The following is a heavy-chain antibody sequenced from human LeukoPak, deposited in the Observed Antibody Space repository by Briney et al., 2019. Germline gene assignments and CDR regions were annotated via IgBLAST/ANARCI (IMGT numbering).Heavy chain of an antibody. V-gene: IGHV3-66*02. CDR2: IYSGGST. D-gene: IGHD5-18*01. Sequence: GGSLRLSCAASGFTVSSNYMSWVRQAPGKGLEWVSVIYSGGSTYYADSVKGRFTISRDNSKNTLYLQVNSLRAEDTAVYYCATSYGRDAFDIWGQGTMVTVSS. CDR1: GFTVSSNY. CDR3: ATSYGRDAFDI. J-gene: IGHJ3*02.